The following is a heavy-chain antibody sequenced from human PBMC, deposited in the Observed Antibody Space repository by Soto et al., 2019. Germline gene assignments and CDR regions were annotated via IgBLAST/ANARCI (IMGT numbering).Heavy chain of an antibody. J-gene: IGHJ6*02. CDR3: AASIFYYGMDV. Sequence: GEPLRIPCKGSGYNFTSYWIGWVRQMPGKGLEWMGIIYPGDSDTKYNPSFQGQVTISADKPITPTYLQWSSLKASDNAIYYCAASIFYYGMDVWGQGTTVTVSS. CDR1: GYNFTSYW. V-gene: IGHV5-51*04. CDR2: IYPGDSDT.